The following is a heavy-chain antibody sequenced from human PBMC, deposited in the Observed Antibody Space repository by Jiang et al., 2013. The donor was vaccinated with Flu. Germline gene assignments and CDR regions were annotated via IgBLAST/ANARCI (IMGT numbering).Heavy chain of an antibody. D-gene: IGHD5-12*01. V-gene: IGHV1-8*01. CDR2: MNPNSGNT. J-gene: IGHJ4*02. Sequence: SVKVSCKASGYTFTSYDINWVRQATGQGLEWMGWMNPNSGNTGYAQKFQGRVTMTRNTSISTAYMELSSLRSEDTAVYYCARWGDNSGYDALWGQGTLVTVSS. CDR1: GYTFTSYD. CDR3: ARWGDNSGYDAL.